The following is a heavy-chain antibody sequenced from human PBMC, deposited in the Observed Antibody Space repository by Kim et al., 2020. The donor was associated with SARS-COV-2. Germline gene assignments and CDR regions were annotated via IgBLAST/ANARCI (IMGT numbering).Heavy chain of an antibody. D-gene: IGHD3-10*01. CDR1: GYTFTSYG. V-gene: IGHV1-18*01. J-gene: IGHJ6*02. CDR3: ARAQGVRGEMTWYYGMDV. Sequence: ASVKVSCKASGYTFTSYGISWVRQAPGQGLEWMGWISAYNGNTNYAQKLQGRVTMTTDTSTSTAYMELRSLRSDDTAVYYCARAQGVRGEMTWYYGMDVWGQGTTVTVSS. CDR2: ISAYNGNT.